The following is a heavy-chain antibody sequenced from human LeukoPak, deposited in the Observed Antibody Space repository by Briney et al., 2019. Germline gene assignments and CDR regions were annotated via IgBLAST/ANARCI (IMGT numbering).Heavy chain of an antibody. D-gene: IGHD2-15*01. CDR2: IYYSGNT. V-gene: IGHV4-59*01. Sequence: SETLPLTCTVSGGSISSYYWSWIRQPPGKGLEWIGYIYYSGNTNYNPSLKSRVTISVDTSKNQFSLKLNSVTAADTAVYYCARGRYCSGGSCYLVYWGQGTLITVSS. CDR3: ARGRYCSGGSCYLVY. J-gene: IGHJ4*02. CDR1: GGSISSYY.